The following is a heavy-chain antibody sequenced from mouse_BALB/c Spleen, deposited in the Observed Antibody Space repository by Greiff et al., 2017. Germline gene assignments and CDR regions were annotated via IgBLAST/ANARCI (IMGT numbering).Heavy chain of an antibody. D-gene: IGHD2-3*01. CDR3: ASFYDFAY. CDR2: ISYDGSN. V-gene: IGHV3-6*02. Sequence: EVKLQESGPGLVKPSQSLSLTCSVTGYSITSGYYWNWIRQFPGNKLEWMGYISYDGSNNYNPSLKNRISITRDTSKNQFFLKLNSVTTEDTATYYCASFYDFAYWGQGTLVTVSA. J-gene: IGHJ3*01. CDR1: GYSITSGYY.